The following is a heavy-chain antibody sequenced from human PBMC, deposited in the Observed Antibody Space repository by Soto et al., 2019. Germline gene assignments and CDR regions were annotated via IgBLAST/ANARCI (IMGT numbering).Heavy chain of an antibody. CDR1: GYTFTSYG. Sequence: ASVKVSCKASGYTFTSYGINWVRQAPGQGLEWMGWINTYNGNTNYAQKFQGRVTMTRDTSATTAYMELSSLRSEDSAVFYCARTDCSSTSCYNYYYYGMDVWGQGTTVTVSS. V-gene: IGHV1-18*04. J-gene: IGHJ6*02. CDR2: INTYNGNT. CDR3: ARTDCSSTSCYNYYYYGMDV. D-gene: IGHD2-2*01.